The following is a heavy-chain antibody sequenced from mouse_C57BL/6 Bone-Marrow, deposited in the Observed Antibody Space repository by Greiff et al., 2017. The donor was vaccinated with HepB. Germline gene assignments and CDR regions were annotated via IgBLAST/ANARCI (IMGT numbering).Heavy chain of an antibody. J-gene: IGHJ1*03. CDR3: TRLSTRNFDV. Sequence: QVQLKQSGAELVRPGASVTLSCKASGYTFTDYEMHWVKQTPVHGLEWIGAIDPETGGTAYNQKFKGKAILTADKSSSTAYMELRSLTSEDSAVYYCTRLSTRNFDVWGTGTTVTVSS. CDR1: GYTFTDYE. D-gene: IGHD5-1*01. CDR2: IDPETGGT. V-gene: IGHV1-15*01.